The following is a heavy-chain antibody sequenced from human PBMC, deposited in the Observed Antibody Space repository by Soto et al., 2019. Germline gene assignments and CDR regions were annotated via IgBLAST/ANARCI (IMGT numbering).Heavy chain of an antibody. J-gene: IGHJ4*02. V-gene: IGHV1-69*13. CDR3: AREGFSYGQGFFDY. D-gene: IGHD5-18*01. CDR2: IIPIFGTA. Sequence: SVKVSCKASGGTFSSYAISWVRQAPGQGLEWMGGIIPIFGTANYAQKFQGRVTITADESTSTAYMELSSLRSEDTAVYYCAREGFSYGQGFFDYWGQGTLVTVSS. CDR1: GGTFSSYA.